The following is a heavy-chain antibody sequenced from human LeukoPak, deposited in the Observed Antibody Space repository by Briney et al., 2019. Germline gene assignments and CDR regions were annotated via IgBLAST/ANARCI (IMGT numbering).Heavy chain of an antibody. CDR1: GGSFSDFY. J-gene: IGHJ6*03. V-gene: IGHV4-34*01. Sequence: SDPLSLTCAVYGGSFSDFYCTWIRQPPGKGLEWIGELNNSGNTKYNPSLKSRVTILLDTSKNQFSLKVRSVTAADTAVYYCATTRGVITLDGYHYYIDVWGKGTTVTVSS. CDR3: ATTRGVITLDGYHYYIDV. D-gene: IGHD3-10*01. CDR2: LNNSGNT.